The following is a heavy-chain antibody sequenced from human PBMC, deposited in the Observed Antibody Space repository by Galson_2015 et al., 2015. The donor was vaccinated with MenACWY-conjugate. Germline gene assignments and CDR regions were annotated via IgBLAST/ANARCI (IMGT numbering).Heavy chain of an antibody. V-gene: IGHV3-30*02. D-gene: IGHD6-19*01. CDR1: GFTFSSYV. J-gene: IGHJ4*02. Sequence: SLRLSCAASGFTFSSYVMNWVRQAPGKGLEWVSFIQYDGSIKIYADSVKGRFTISRDNSKNTLYLQMNSLRTEDTAVYFCAKDTRLAVAATDGDYWGQGTLVTVSS. CDR3: AKDTRLAVAATDGDY. CDR2: IQYDGSIK.